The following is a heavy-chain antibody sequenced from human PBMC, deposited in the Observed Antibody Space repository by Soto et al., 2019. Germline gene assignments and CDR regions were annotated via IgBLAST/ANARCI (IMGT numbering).Heavy chain of an antibody. D-gene: IGHD3-10*02. CDR1: GYSFTNFH. V-gene: IGHV1-46*01. J-gene: IGHJ4*02. CDR3: AGDVIGHDNYVTIGYYFDH. Sequence: QVQRSQFGAEVKKPGASVKDSCKASGYSFTNFHLHWVRQAPGQGLGWMGMIDPSGGITRDAKRLQGRITLTRDAWTRTFYMELRSMTSGDTRVYYCAGDVIGHDNYVTIGYYFDHWGQGTLVTVSS. CDR2: IDPSGGIT.